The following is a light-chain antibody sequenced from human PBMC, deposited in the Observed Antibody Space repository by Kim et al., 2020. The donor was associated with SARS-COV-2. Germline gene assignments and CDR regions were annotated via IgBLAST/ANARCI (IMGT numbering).Light chain of an antibody. CDR2: WAS. V-gene: IGKV4-1*01. CDR3: QQYYSSVS. CDR1: QTLLYSSNNKNY. Sequence: RATINCKSRQTLLYSSNNKNYLAWYQQKPGQPPNLLIYWASTRESGVPDRFSGSGSGTDFTLTISSLQAEDVAVYYCQQYYSSVSFGGGTKVDIK. J-gene: IGKJ4*01.